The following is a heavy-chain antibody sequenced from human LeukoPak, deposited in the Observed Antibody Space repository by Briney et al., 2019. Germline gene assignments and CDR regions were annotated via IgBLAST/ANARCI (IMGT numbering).Heavy chain of an antibody. CDR3: VGAETSVGYFDY. CDR2: VNTTTGNP. V-gene: IGHV7-4-1*02. CDR1: GYSVTSQA. Sequence: RASVTVSCTASGYSVTSQAINWVRQAPGQGLQWMGWVNTTTGNPTYAQGFTGRFVFSFDTSVSTAYLQISSLKAEDTAVYYCVGAETSVGYFDYWGQGTLVTVSS. J-gene: IGHJ4*02. D-gene: IGHD4-23*01.